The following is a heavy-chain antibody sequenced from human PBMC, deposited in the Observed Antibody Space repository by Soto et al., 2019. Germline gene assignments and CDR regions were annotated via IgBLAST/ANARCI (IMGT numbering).Heavy chain of an antibody. D-gene: IGHD1-1*01. V-gene: IGHV3-23*01. CDR3: AKDPAAGNSFDYYYGVDV. CDR1: GFTFSSYA. J-gene: IGHJ6*02. Sequence: GGSLRLSCAASGFTFSSYAMSWVRQAPGKGLEWVSSISGSGGNTYYADSVKGRFTVSRDNSKNTLYLQMNSLRAEDTAVYYCAKDPAAGNSFDYYYGVDVWGQGTTVTVSS. CDR2: ISGSGGNT.